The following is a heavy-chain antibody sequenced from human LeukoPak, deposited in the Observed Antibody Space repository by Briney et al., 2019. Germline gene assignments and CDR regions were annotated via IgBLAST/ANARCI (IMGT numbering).Heavy chain of an antibody. D-gene: IGHD3-10*01. CDR3: AKVMGNYYGSVPQDAFDI. J-gene: IGHJ3*02. Sequence: GGSLRLSCAASGFTFSSYAMRWVRQAPGKGLEWVSAIRGSGGSTYYADSVKGRFTISRDHSKNTLYLQMNSLRAEDTAVYYCAKVMGNYYGSVPQDAFDIWGQGTMVTVSS. V-gene: IGHV3-23*01. CDR1: GFTFSSYA. CDR2: IRGSGGST.